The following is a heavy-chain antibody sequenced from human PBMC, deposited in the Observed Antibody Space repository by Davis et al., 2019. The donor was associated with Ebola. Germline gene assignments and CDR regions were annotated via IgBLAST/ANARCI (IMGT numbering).Heavy chain of an antibody. CDR1: GFTFSSYA. V-gene: IGHV3-30-3*01. CDR3: ARRPAIYYYYYGMDV. Sequence: GESLKISCAASGFTFSSYAMHWVRQAPGKGLEWVAVISYDGSNKYYADSVKGRFTISRDNSKNTLYLQMNSLRAEDTAVYYCARRPAIYYYYYGMDVWGQGTTVTVSS. CDR2: ISYDGSNK. J-gene: IGHJ6*02. D-gene: IGHD2-2*01.